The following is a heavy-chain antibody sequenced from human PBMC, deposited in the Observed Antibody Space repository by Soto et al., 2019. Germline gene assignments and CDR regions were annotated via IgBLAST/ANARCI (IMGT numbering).Heavy chain of an antibody. V-gene: IGHV4-34*01. Sequence: SVTCAVCDWSISGYYWSWIRQPPGKGLEWIGELNHSGSTNYNPSLKSRVTISVDTSKNQFSLKLSSVTAADTAVYYCARGRYSSSWYYYYYYGMDVWGQGTTVPVSS. CDR1: DWSISGYY. CDR3: ARGRYSSSWYYYYYYGMDV. CDR2: LNHSGST. J-gene: IGHJ6*02. D-gene: IGHD6-13*01.